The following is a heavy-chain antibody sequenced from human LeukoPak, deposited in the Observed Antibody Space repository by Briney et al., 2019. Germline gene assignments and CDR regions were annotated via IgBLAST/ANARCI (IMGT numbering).Heavy chain of an antibody. CDR2: IYYSGST. V-gene: IGHV4-61*08. J-gene: IGHJ4*02. CDR3: ARVRPGIAVAGDFDY. CDR1: GGSISSGGYY. D-gene: IGHD6-19*01. Sequence: PSETLSLTCTVSGGSISSGGYYWSWIRQPPGKGLEWIGYIYYSGSTNYNPSLKSRVTISVDTSKNQFSLKLSSVTAADTAVYYCARVRPGIAVAGDFDYWGQGTLVTVSS.